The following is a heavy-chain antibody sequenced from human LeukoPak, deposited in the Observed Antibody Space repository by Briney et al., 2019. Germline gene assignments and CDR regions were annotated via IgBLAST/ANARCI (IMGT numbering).Heavy chain of an antibody. Sequence: PSETLSLTYTVSGGSISSYYWSWIRQPAGKGLEWIGRIYTGGSTNYNPSLKSQVTLSVDTSKNQFSLKLTSVTAADTAVYYCARAMGYSLAFDIWGQGTMVTVSS. CDR2: IYTGGST. CDR1: GGSISSYY. CDR3: ARAMGYSLAFDI. D-gene: IGHD2-15*01. V-gene: IGHV4-4*07. J-gene: IGHJ3*02.